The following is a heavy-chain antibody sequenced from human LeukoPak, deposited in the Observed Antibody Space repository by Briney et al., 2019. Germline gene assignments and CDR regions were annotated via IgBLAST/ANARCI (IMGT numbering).Heavy chain of an antibody. CDR1: DYTFTTYG. Sequence: ASVKVSCKASDYTFTTYGIIWVRQAPGQGLESMGWISGYNRDTYYAQNFQGRITMTTDTPTSTAYMELRNLRSDDTAVYYCARDGFRDLDYYDSSGYYPPDYWGQGTLVTVSS. CDR3: ARDGFRDLDYYDSSGYYPPDY. D-gene: IGHD3-22*01. J-gene: IGHJ4*02. CDR2: ISGYNRDT. V-gene: IGHV1-18*01.